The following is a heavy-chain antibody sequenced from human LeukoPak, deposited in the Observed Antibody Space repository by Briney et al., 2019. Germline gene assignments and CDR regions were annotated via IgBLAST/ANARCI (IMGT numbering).Heavy chain of an antibody. CDR2: INPSGGST. CDR3: AGDRAGVGATRSSRFDP. CDR1: GYTFTSYY. D-gene: IGHD1-26*01. Sequence: ASVKVSCKASGYTFTSYYMHWVREAPGQGVGWMGIINPSGGSTSYAQKFQGRVTMTRDTTTSTVYMELSSLASEETAVYYCAGDRAGVGATRSSRFDPWGQGTLVTVSS. J-gene: IGHJ5*02. V-gene: IGHV1-46*01.